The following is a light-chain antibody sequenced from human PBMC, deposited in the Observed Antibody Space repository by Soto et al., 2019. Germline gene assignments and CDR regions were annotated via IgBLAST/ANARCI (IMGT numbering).Light chain of an antibody. V-gene: IGKV3-11*01. CDR3: QQRSDWPWT. J-gene: IGKJ1*01. CDR1: QSIGKY. Sequence: EIVLTQFPVTLSLSPRERVTLSCRASQSIGKYLAWYQQRPGQAPRLLFYDTSNRATGIPPRFSGSGSGTEFTLTISSLEPEDFAVYYCQQRSDWPWTFGQGTKVEV. CDR2: DTS.